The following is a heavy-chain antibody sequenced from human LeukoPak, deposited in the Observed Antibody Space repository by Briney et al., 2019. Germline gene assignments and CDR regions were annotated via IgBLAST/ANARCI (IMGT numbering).Heavy chain of an antibody. V-gene: IGHV3-33*01. Sequence: GGSLRLSCVASGFIFSNFVMHWVRQASGKGLEWVAIIWHHGSKTYYGDSVKGRFTISRDNSKNTPYLQMNSLRAEDTAVYYCATDHIVVVPAAIAPNFDYWGQGTLVTVSS. CDR2: IWHHGSKT. D-gene: IGHD2-2*02. CDR1: GFIFSNFV. CDR3: ATDHIVVVPAAIAPNFDY. J-gene: IGHJ4*02.